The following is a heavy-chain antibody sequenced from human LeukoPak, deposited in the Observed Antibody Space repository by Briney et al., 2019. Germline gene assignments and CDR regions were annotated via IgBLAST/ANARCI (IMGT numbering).Heavy chain of an antibody. V-gene: IGHV4-59*12. CDR1: GGSISSYY. CDR3: ARDLGAAAGTTAFDI. D-gene: IGHD6-13*01. Sequence: SETLSLTCTVSGGSISSYYWSWIRQPPGKGLEWIGYIYYSGSTNYNPSLKSRVTISVDTSKNQFSLKLSSVTAADTAVYYCARDLGAAAGTTAFDIWGQGTMVTVSS. CDR2: IYYSGST. J-gene: IGHJ3*02.